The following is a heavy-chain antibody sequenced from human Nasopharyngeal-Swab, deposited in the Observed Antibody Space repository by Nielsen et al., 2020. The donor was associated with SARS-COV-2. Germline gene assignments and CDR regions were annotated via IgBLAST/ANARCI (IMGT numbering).Heavy chain of an antibody. CDR1: GGTFSSYA. CDR2: IIPILSIA. V-gene: IGHV1-69*04. CDR3: ATDLPVRRSEWELLQAPYYYYGMDV. D-gene: IGHD1-26*01. J-gene: IGHJ6*02. Sequence: SVKVSCKASGGTFSSYAISWVRQAPGQGLEWMGRIIPILSIANYAQKFQGRVTITADKSTSTAYMELSSLRSEDTAVYYCATDLPVRRSEWELLQAPYYYYGMDVWGQGTTVTVSS.